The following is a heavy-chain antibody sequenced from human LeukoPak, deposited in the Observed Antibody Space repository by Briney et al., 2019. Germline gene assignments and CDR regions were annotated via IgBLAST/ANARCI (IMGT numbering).Heavy chain of an antibody. D-gene: IGHD3-22*01. J-gene: IGHJ4*02. CDR3: AKDGYNYDSSGHFDY. V-gene: IGHV3-23*01. Sequence: GGSLRLSCAASGFTFSTYAMHWVRQPPGKGLEWVSAISGSGGATYHADADSVKGRFIISRDNSKNTMYLQINSLRVEDTAVYYCAKDGYNYDSSGHFDYWGQGTLVTVSS. CDR2: ISGSGGAT. CDR1: GFTFSTYA.